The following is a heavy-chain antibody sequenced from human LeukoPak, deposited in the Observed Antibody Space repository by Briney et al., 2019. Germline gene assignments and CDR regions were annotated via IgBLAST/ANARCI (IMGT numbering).Heavy chain of an antibody. V-gene: IGHV4-34*01. Sequence: TSETLSLTCAVYGGSFSGYYWSWIRQPPGKGLEWIGEINHSGSTNYNPSLKSRVTISVDTSKNQFSLKLSSVTAADTAVYYCARALGVYSNFDYWGQGTLVTVSS. CDR3: ARALGVYSNFDY. D-gene: IGHD5-18*01. J-gene: IGHJ4*02. CDR2: INHSGST. CDR1: GGSFSGYY.